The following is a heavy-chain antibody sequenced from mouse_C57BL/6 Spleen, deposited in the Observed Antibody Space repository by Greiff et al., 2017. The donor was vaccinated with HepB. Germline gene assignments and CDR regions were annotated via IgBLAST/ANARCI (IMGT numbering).Heavy chain of an antibody. Sequence: VKLVESGPGLVAPSQSLSITCTVSGFSLTSYAISWVRQPPGKGLEWLGVIWTGGGTNYNSALKSRLSISKDNSKSQVFLKMNSLQTDDTARYYCARGFGDYYGSSYYFDYWGQGTTLTVSS. CDR1: GFSLTSYA. D-gene: IGHD1-1*01. CDR2: IWTGGGT. J-gene: IGHJ2*01. V-gene: IGHV2-9-1*01. CDR3: ARGFGDYYGSSYYFDY.